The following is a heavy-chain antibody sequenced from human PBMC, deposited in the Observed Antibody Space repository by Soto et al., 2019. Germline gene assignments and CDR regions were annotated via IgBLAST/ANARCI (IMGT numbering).Heavy chain of an antibody. CDR3: ARGVDKDMEIEY. CDR2: IIPIFGTA. V-gene: IGHV1-69*13. J-gene: IGHJ4*02. Sequence: ASVKVSCKASGGTFSSYAISWVRQAPGQGLEWMGGIIPIFGTANYAQKFQGRVTVTADESTSTAYMELSSLRSEDTAVYYCARGVDKDMEIEYWGQGTLVNVSS. D-gene: IGHD5-18*01. CDR1: GGTFSSYA.